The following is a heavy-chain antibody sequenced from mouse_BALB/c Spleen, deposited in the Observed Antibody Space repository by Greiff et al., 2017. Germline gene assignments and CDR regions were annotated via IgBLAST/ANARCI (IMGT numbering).Heavy chain of an antibody. CDR1: GFTFSSYG. CDR2: ISSGGSYT. V-gene: IGHV5-6*01. CDR3: ARHVGEGGYFDV. D-gene: IGHD3-1*01. J-gene: IGHJ1*01. Sequence: EVQRVESGGDLVKPGGSLKLSCAASGFTFSSYGMSWVRQTPDKRLEWVATISSGGSYTYYPDSVKGRFTISRDNAKNTLYLQMSSLKSEDTAMYYCARHVGEGGYFDVWGAGTTVTVSS.